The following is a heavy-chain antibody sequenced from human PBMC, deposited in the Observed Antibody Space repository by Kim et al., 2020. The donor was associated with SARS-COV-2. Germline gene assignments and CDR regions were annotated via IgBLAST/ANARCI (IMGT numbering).Heavy chain of an antibody. CDR3: ARILYGDYKGFDY. V-gene: IGHV2-70*01. J-gene: IGHJ4*02. D-gene: IGHD4-17*01. Sequence: LKTELTISKDTSKNQVVLTMTNMDPVDTATYYCARILYGDYKGFDYWGQGTLVTVSS.